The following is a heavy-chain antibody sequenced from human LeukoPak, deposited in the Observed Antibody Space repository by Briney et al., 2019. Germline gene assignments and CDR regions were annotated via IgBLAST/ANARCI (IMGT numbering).Heavy chain of an antibody. CDR1: GFTCSDHD. CDR2: IKTTGTPI. J-gene: IGHJ4*02. D-gene: IGHD2-8*01. Sequence: SGGSLRLSCAASGFTCSDHDMNWVRQAPGKGLEGVSYIKTTGTPIYYSDSVKGRFTISRDNAKNSLYLQMNSLRDEDTAVYFCARDLYDRATDYWGQGTLVTVSS. V-gene: IGHV3-48*02. CDR3: ARDLYDRATDY.